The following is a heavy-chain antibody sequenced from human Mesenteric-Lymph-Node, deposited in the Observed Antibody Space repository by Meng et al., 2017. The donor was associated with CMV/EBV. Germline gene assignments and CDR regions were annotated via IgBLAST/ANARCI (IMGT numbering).Heavy chain of an antibody. J-gene: IGHJ4*02. CDR3: ARGYGGNKSFDY. CDR2: IYYSGSS. D-gene: IGHD1-26*01. Sequence: TVSGGSVSSGAYCWSWIRQPPGKGLEWIGYIYYSGSSNYNPSLKSRVTISVDTSKNQFSLKVSSVTAADTAVYYCARGYGGNKSFDYWGQGTLVTVSS. CDR1: GGSVSSGAYC. V-gene: IGHV4-61*08.